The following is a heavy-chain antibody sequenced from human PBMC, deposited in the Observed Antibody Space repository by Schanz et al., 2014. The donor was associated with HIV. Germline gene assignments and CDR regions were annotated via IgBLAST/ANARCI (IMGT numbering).Heavy chain of an antibody. D-gene: IGHD3-10*01. Sequence: QVQLVQSGAEVKKPGSSVKVSCKASGGTYSSYAISWVRQAPGQGLEWMGGIIPAFGTAKYAQKFQGRVTITADESTSTAYMELSSLRSEDTAVYYCAREPPFGGGAREDYYYGMDVWGQGTTVTVSS. CDR1: GGTYSSYA. J-gene: IGHJ6*02. CDR2: IIPAFGTA. V-gene: IGHV1-69*01. CDR3: AREPPFGGGAREDYYYGMDV.